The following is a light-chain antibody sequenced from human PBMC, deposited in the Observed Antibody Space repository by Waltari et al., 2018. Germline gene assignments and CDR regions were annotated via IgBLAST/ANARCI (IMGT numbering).Light chain of an antibody. CDR2: WAS. V-gene: IGKV4-1*01. CDR1: QSVLYSSNNNNY. Sequence: DIVMTQSPDSLAVSLGERATINCKSSQSVLYSSNNNNYLAWYQQKQGQSPKLLIYWASTRESGVPDRVSGSGSGTDFTLTISSLQAEDVAIYYCLQYYSTPPGTFGQGTKVEIK. J-gene: IGKJ1*01. CDR3: LQYYSTPPGT.